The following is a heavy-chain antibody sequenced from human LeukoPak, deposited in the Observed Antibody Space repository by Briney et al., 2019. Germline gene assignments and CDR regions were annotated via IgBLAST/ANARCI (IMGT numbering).Heavy chain of an antibody. J-gene: IGHJ4*02. CDR3: AREVQQWLAADY. CDR1: GFTFSSYA. D-gene: IGHD6-19*01. Sequence: GGSLRLSCAASGFTFSSYAMHWVRQAPGKGLEWVAVISYDGSNKYYADSVKGRFTISRVNSKNTLYLQMNSLRAEDTAVYYCAREVQQWLAADYWGQGTLVTVSS. V-gene: IGHV3-30-3*01. CDR2: ISYDGSNK.